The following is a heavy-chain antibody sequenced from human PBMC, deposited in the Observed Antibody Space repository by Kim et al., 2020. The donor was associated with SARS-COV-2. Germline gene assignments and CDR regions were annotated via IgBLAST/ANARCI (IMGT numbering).Heavy chain of an antibody. CDR3: ARGAGDYSFDY. D-gene: IGHD2-21*02. Sequence: NYTQKVHGRVTSTADDSTSTAYMELGSLRSEDTAVYYCARGAGDYSFDYWGQGTLVTVSS. V-gene: IGHV1-69*01. J-gene: IGHJ4*02.